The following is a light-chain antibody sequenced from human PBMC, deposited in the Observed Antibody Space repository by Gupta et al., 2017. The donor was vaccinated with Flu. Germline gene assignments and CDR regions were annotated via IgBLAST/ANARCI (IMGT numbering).Light chain of an antibody. Sequence: EIVLTQSPGTLSLSPGERATLSCRASQTVSSSTLAWYQQRPGQAPRLLIYGTSTRATGIPDRFSGSGSGTDFTLTISRLEPEDFAVYYCQQYSISYVFGGGTQVEIK. V-gene: IGKV3-20*01. CDR1: QTVSSST. CDR2: GTS. J-gene: IGKJ4*01. CDR3: QQYSISYV.